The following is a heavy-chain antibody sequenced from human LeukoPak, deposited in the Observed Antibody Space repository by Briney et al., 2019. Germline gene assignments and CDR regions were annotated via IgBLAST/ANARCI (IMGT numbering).Heavy chain of an antibody. D-gene: IGHD5-18*01. Sequence: GGSLRLSCAASGFTVRSIYITWVRQAPGKGLEWVSSFYSGGSSYYADSVKGRFIISRDSSTDTLYLQMNSLRVEDTAVYFCARDRGYGNGFFDYWGQGTLVTVSS. J-gene: IGHJ4*02. V-gene: IGHV3-53*01. CDR2: FYSGGSS. CDR1: GFTVRSIY. CDR3: ARDRGYGNGFFDY.